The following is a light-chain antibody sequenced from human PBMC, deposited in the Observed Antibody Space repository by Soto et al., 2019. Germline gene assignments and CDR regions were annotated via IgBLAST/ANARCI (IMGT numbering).Light chain of an antibody. V-gene: IGKV1-39*01. CDR1: QSISSF. CDR3: QHANSLSLP. J-gene: IGKJ4*01. Sequence: FLFSVVGGQVTNNCRASQSISSFLNWYQQKPGTAPNLLIYSASTLQSGVPSRFSGSGSGTDFTLTICSLQPAAVATYYCQHANSLSLPFGGGTKVDNK. CDR2: SAS.